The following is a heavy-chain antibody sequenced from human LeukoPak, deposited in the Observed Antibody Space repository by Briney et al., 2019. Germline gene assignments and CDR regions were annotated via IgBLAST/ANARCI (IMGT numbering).Heavy chain of an antibody. Sequence: GASVKVSCKASGYTFTSYGISWVRQAPGQGLEWMGWISAYNGNTNYAQKLQGRVTMTTDTSTSTAYMELRSLRSADTAVYYCARDRPYLGYCSSTSCYRASYYYYGMDVWGQGTTVTVSS. CDR3: ARDRPYLGYCSSTSCYRASYYYYGMDV. J-gene: IGHJ6*02. V-gene: IGHV1-18*01. CDR2: ISAYNGNT. CDR1: GYTFTSYG. D-gene: IGHD2-2*02.